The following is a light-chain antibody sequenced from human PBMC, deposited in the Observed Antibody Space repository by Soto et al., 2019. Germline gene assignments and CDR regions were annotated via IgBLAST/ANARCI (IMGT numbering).Light chain of an antibody. CDR1: KLGDKL. V-gene: IGLV3-1*01. CDR3: QAWDSSTAV. Sequence: SYELTQPPSVSVSPGLTASITCSGDKLGDKLAYWYQQKPGQSPVLVMYQDSKRPSGIPERFSGSNSGNTATLTISGTQSMDEADSYCQAWDSSTAVFGTGTKVTVL. J-gene: IGLJ1*01. CDR2: QDS.